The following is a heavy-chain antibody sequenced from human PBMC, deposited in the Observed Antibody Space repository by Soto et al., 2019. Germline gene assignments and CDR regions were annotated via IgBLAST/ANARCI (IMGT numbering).Heavy chain of an antibody. CDR3: AREGYGDHGKPFDY. V-gene: IGHV1-69*01. CDR2: IIPLFGTA. D-gene: IGHD4-17*01. J-gene: IGHJ4*02. CDR1: GGTFSRYT. Sequence: QVQLVQSGAEVKKPGSSVKVSCKASGGTFSRYTISWVRQAPGQGLEWMGGIIPLFGTANYAQKFQGRVTITADESTSTAYMQLSSLRSEDTAVYYCAREGYGDHGKPFDYWGQGTLVTVSS.